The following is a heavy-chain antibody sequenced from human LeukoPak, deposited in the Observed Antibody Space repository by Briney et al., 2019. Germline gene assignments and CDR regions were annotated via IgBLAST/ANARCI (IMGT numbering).Heavy chain of an antibody. V-gene: IGHV4-30-4*08. D-gene: IGHD4-17*01. Sequence: SQTLSLTCTVSGGSISSGDYYWSWIRQPPGKGLEWIGYIYYSGSTYYNPPLKSRVTISVDRSKNQFSLKLASVTAADTAVYYCARAAYGDYTLDYWGQGTLVTVSS. J-gene: IGHJ4*02. CDR1: GGSISSGDYY. CDR2: IYYSGST. CDR3: ARAAYGDYTLDY.